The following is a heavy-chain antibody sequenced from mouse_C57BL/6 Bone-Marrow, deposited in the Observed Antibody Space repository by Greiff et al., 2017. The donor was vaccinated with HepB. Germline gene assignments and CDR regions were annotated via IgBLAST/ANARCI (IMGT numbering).Heavy chain of an antibody. CDR2: IHPNSGST. CDR3: ARGGHYYGSSPGY. J-gene: IGHJ2*01. D-gene: IGHD1-1*01. Sequence: VQLQQPGAELVKPGASVKLSCKASGYTFTSYWMHWVKQRPGQGLEWIGMIHPNSGSTNYNEKFKSKATLTVDKSSSTAYMQLSSLTSEDSAVYYCARGGHYYGSSPGYWGKGTTLTVSS. CDR1: GYTFTSYW. V-gene: IGHV1-64*01.